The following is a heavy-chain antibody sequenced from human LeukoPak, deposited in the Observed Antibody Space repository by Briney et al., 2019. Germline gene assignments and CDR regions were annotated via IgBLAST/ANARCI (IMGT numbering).Heavy chain of an antibody. CDR1: GYTFTGYY. J-gene: IGHJ4*02. CDR2: INPNSGGT. D-gene: IGHD3-3*01. CDR3: ARVTIFGVVRAPLDY. V-gene: IGHV1-2*02. Sequence: ASVTVSCKASGYTFTGYYMHWVRQAPGQGLEWMGWINPNSGGTNYAQKFQGRVTMTRDTSISTAYMELSRLRSDDTAVYYCARVTIFGVVRAPLDYWGQGTLVTVSS.